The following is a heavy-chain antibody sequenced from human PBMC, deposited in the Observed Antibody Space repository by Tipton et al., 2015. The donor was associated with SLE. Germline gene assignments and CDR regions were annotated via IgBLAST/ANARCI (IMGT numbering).Heavy chain of an antibody. Sequence: TLSLTCTVSGGSISSGSYSWDWIRQPPGKGLEWIGGIYYSGSIYYNPSLKSRVTLSMDTSKNQFSLRLTSVTAADTAVYYCARTLGAIAHTVYDAFDIWGQGKMVTVSS. CDR2: IYYSGSI. D-gene: IGHD1-26*01. CDR1: GGSISSGSYS. CDR3: ARTLGAIAHTVYDAFDI. V-gene: IGHV4-39*07. J-gene: IGHJ3*02.